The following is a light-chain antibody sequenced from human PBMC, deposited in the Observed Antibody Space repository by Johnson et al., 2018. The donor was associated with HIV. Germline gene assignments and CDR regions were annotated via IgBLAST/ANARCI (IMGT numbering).Light chain of an antibody. CDR2: DNN. Sequence: QSVLTQPPSVSAAPGQKVTISCSGRSSNIGSNSVSWYQQLPGTAPKLLIYDNNKRPSGIPDRFSGSKSGTSATLGITGLQTGAEADYYCGTWDSSLSAVFGTGTKVTVL. V-gene: IGLV1-51*01. CDR1: SSNIGSNS. J-gene: IGLJ1*01. CDR3: GTWDSSLSAV.